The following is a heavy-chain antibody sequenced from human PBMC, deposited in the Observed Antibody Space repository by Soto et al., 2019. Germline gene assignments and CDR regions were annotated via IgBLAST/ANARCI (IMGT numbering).Heavy chain of an antibody. CDR2: ISAYSGNT. V-gene: IGHV1-18*04. CDR1: GYTFTYYE. Sequence: ASVKVSCKASGYTFTYYEITWVRQAPGQGLEWMGWISAYSGNTNYAQKLQGRLTMTTDTSTNTAYMELRSMRSDDTAVYYCARVVKAGDYGDYGRYYFDYWGHGNLVTVSS. J-gene: IGHJ4*01. CDR3: ARVVKAGDYGDYGRYYFDY. D-gene: IGHD4-17*01.